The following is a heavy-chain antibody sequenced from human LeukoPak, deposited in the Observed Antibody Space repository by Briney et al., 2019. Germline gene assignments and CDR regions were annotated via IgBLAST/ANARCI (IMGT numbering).Heavy chain of an antibody. CDR1: GFTFSNTW. CDR2: ISSSGSTI. D-gene: IGHD3-10*01. V-gene: IGHV3-11*01. J-gene: IGHJ4*02. Sequence: GGSLRLSCAASGFTFSNTWMSWVRQAPGKGLEWVSYISSSGSTIYYADSVKGRFTISRDNAKNSLYLQMNSLRAEDTAVYYCARDRVTMVRGVPYFDYWGQGTLVTVSS. CDR3: ARDRVTMVRGVPYFDY.